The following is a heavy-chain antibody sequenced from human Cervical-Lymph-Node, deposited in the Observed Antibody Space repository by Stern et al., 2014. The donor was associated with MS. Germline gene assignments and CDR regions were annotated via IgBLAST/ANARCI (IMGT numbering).Heavy chain of an antibody. V-gene: IGHV4-59*01. J-gene: IGHJ4*02. Sequence: VQLVESGPGLVKPSETLSLTCTVSGGSISSYYWSWIRQPPGKELEWIAYIYYSGHTDYNPSLQGRVTLSVDTSKNQISLRLSSVTAADTAVYYCARGYSSSWYGGRFFNYWGQGTLVTVSS. CDR2: IYYSGHT. D-gene: IGHD6-13*01. CDR3: ARGYSSSWYGGRFFNY. CDR1: GGSISSYY.